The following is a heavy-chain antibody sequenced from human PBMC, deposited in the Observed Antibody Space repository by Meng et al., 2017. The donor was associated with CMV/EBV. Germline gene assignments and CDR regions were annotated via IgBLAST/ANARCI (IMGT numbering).Heavy chain of an antibody. Sequence: KVSCKGSGYSFTSYWIGWVRQKPGKGLEWMGIIYPGDSDTRYSPSLQGQVTISADKSISTAYLQWSSLKAADTAMYYCARRSPTHYCSGGSCYLDYWGQGTLVTVSS. J-gene: IGHJ4*02. V-gene: IGHV5-51*01. D-gene: IGHD2-15*01. CDR2: IYPGDSDT. CDR3: ARRSPTHYCSGGSCYLDY. CDR1: GYSFTSYW.